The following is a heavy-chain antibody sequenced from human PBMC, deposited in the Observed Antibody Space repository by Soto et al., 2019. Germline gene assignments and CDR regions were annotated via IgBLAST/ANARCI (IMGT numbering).Heavy chain of an antibody. V-gene: IGHV5-51*01. D-gene: IGHD2-8*01. CDR3: ARGYCTTNICDPWFDP. CDR2: IYPGDSDT. J-gene: IGHJ5*02. Sequence: GESLKISCTGVGYSFTSYWIGWVRQMPGKGLEWMGIIYPGDSDTRYSPSFQGQVTISADKSISTVYLQWSSLKASDTAMYYCARGYCTTNICDPWFDPWGQGTLVTVS. CDR1: GYSFTSYW.